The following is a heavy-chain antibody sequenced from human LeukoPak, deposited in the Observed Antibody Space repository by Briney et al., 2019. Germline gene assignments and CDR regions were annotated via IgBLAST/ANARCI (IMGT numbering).Heavy chain of an antibody. CDR3: ARGVFRGKLKQHRRPWDTP. Sequence: SETLSLTCTVSGGSISSGSYYWSWIRQPAGKGLEWIGRIYTSGSTNYNPSLKSRVTISVDTSKNQFSLKLSSVTAADTAVYYCARGVFRGKLKQHRRPWDTPWGQGTLVTVSS. V-gene: IGHV4-61*02. CDR2: IYTSGST. J-gene: IGHJ4*02. D-gene: IGHD3-10*01. CDR1: GGSISSGSYY.